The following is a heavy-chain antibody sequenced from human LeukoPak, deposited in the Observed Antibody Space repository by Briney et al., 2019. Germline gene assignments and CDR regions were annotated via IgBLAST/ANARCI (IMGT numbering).Heavy chain of an antibody. Sequence: PGGSLRLSCAASGFTFSSYGMHWVRQAPGKGLEWVAVISYDGSSKYYADSVKGRFTISRDNSKNTLYLQMNSLRAEDTAVYYCARTFSWLLPRFDNGGKGPWVPVSS. CDR1: GFTFSSYG. D-gene: IGHD3-22*01. CDR3: ARTFSWLLPRFDN. J-gene: IGHJ4*02. V-gene: IGHV3-30*03. CDR2: ISYDGSSK.